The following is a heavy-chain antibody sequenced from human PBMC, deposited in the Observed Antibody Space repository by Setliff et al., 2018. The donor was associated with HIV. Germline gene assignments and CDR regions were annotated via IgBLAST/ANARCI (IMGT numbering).Heavy chain of an antibody. Sequence: ASETLSLTCAVSGGSISSGGYSWSWIRQPPGKGLEWIGYIYHSGSTYYNPSLKSRVTISIDRSKNQFSLTLSSVTAADTAVYYCARPLTTSYNFWGDACAICGQGTMVTVSS. D-gene: IGHD3-3*01. V-gene: IGHV4-30-2*01. CDR1: GGSISSGGYS. CDR2: IYHSGST. CDR3: ARPLTTSYNFWGDACAI. J-gene: IGHJ3*02.